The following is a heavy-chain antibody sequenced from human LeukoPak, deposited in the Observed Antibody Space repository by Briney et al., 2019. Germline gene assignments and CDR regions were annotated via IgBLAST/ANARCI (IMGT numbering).Heavy chain of an antibody. J-gene: IGHJ4*02. CDR3: ARELSRTGFDY. Sequence: PGRSLRLSCAASGFTFSSYGMHWVRQAPGKGLEWAAVIWYDGSNKYYADSVKGRFTISRDNSKNTLYLQMNSLRAEDTAVYYCARELSRTGFDYWGQGTLVTVSS. D-gene: IGHD3/OR15-3a*01. CDR1: GFTFSSYG. V-gene: IGHV3-33*01. CDR2: IWYDGSNK.